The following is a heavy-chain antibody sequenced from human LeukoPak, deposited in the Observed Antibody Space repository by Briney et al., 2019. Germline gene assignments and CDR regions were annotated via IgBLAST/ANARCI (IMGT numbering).Heavy chain of an antibody. J-gene: IGHJ4*02. CDR2: IWFDGCNK. V-gene: IGHV3-33*08. CDR1: GFTFSSYG. D-gene: IGHD1-1*01. Sequence: PGGSLRLSCAASGFTFSSYGMHWVRQAPGKGLEWVAFIWFDGCNKHYADSVKGRFTISRDNSEDTLYLQMNSLRAEDTAVYYCVRDPSGSGFAFDSWGQGALVTVSS. CDR3: VRDPSGSGFAFDS.